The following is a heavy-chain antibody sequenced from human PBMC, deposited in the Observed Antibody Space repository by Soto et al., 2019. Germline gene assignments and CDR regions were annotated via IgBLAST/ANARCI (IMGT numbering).Heavy chain of an antibody. D-gene: IGHD3-22*01. CDR3: ARRDRSGYSYWLDT. CDR1: GGSISDGYY. CDR2: ISDSGST. Sequence: QVQLQESGPGLVKPSQTLSLTCTVSGGSISDGYYWSWIRQHPGKGLEWIGSISDSGSTSYNPSLKSRLTISVDTSKNQFSLNLSSVTAADTAVYYCARRDRSGYSYWLDTWGQGTLVTVSS. J-gene: IGHJ5*02. V-gene: IGHV4-31*03.